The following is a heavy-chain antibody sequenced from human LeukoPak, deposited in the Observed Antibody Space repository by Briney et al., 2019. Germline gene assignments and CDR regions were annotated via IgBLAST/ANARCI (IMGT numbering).Heavy chain of an antibody. CDR2: ITSSSNYI. CDR3: ARDCWDYGSGSYCGIDY. Sequence: GGSLRLSCAASGFTFSSYNMNWVRQAPGKRLEWVSSITSSSNYIYYAGSVKGRFTISRDNAKNSLHLQMNSLRAEDTTVYYCARDCWDYGSGSYCGIDYWGQGTLVTVSS. V-gene: IGHV3-21*03. J-gene: IGHJ4*02. D-gene: IGHD3-10*01. CDR1: GFTFSSYN.